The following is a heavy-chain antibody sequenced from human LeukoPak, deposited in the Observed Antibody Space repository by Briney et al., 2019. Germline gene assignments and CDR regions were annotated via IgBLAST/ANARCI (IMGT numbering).Heavy chain of an antibody. Sequence: GGSLRLSCAASGFSFDDYGLTWVRQAPGKGLVWVSRINSDGSSTSYAGSVKGRFTMSRDNAKNTLYLQMNSLRAEDTAVYYCARDSGYSYVDYWGQGTLVTVSS. D-gene: IGHD5-18*01. V-gene: IGHV3-74*01. CDR3: ARDSGYSYVDY. CDR2: INSDGSST. J-gene: IGHJ4*02. CDR1: GFSFDDYG.